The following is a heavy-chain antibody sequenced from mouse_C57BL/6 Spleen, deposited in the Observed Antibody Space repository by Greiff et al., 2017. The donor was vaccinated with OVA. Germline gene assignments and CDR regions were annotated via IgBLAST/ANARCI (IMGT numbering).Heavy chain of an antibody. Sequence: VQLQQSGAELVRPGASVKLSCTASGFNIKDDYMHWVKQRPEQGLEWIGWIDPENGDTEYASKFQGKATITADTSSNTAYLQLSSLTSEDTAVYYCTTPYGSRGFAYWGQGTLVTVSA. D-gene: IGHD1-1*01. CDR3: TTPYGSRGFAY. V-gene: IGHV14-4*01. CDR1: GFNIKDDY. CDR2: IDPENGDT. J-gene: IGHJ3*01.